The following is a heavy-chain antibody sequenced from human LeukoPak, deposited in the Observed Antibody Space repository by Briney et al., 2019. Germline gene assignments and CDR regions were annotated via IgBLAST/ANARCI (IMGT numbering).Heavy chain of an antibody. CDR1: GFTVSSNY. J-gene: IGHJ3*02. CDR3: ARPRRDGYIDAFDI. CDR2: IYSGGNT. Sequence: GGSLRLSCAASGFTVSSNYMSWVRQAPGKGLEWVSVIYSGGNTYYTDSVKGRFTISRDNSKNTLYLQMNSLRPEDTAVYYCARPRRDGYIDAFDIWGQGTMVTVSP. D-gene: IGHD5-24*01. V-gene: IGHV3-66*02.